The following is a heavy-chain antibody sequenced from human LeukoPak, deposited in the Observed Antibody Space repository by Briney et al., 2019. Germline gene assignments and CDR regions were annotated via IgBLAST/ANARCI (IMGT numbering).Heavy chain of an antibody. CDR1: GGSFSGYY. V-gene: IGHV4-34*01. CDR2: INHSGST. J-gene: IGHJ5*02. Sequence: PSETLSLTCAVYGGSFSGYYWSWIRQPPGKGLEWIGEINHSGSTNYNPSLKSRVTISVDTSKNQFSLKLSSVTAADTAVYYCARREGRKNPANNYYGSGLRFDPWGQGTLVTVSS. D-gene: IGHD3-10*01. CDR3: ARREGRKNPANNYYGSGLRFDP.